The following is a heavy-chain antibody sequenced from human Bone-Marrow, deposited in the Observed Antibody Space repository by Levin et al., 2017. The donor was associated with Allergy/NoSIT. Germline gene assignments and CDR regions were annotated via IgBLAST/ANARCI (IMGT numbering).Heavy chain of an antibody. V-gene: IGHV3-48*02. Sequence: QAGGSLRLSCAASGFTFSSYSMNWVRQAPGKGLEWVSYISIAGDALYYADSVKGRFTISRDYAKNSLYLQLNSLRDEDTAVYYCARGAELDYWGRGTLVTVSS. CDR1: GFTFSSYS. J-gene: IGHJ4*02. CDR3: ARGAELDY. CDR2: ISIAGDAL.